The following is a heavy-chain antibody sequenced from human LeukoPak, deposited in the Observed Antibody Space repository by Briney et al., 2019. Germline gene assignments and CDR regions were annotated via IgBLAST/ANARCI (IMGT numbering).Heavy chain of an antibody. D-gene: IGHD3-22*01. CDR2: INPSGGST. V-gene: IGHV1-46*01. J-gene: IGHJ4*02. CDR3: ARGRDYYDSSGFPLMLY. Sequence: ASVKVSCKASGYTFTSYYMHWVRQAPGQGLEWMGIINPSGGSTSNAQKFQGRVTFTRNTSISTAYMELSSLRSKDTAVYYCARGRDYYDSSGFPLMLYWGQGTLVTVSS. CDR1: GYTFTSYY.